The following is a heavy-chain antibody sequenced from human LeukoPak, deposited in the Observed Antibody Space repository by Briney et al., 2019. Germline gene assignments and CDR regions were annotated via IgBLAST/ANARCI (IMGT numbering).Heavy chain of an antibody. V-gene: IGHV4-59*01. CDR1: GGSISSYY. Sequence: SETLSLTCTVSGGSISSYYWSWIRQPPGKGLEWIGYIYYSGSTNYNPSLKSRVTISVDTSKNQFSLKLSFVTAADTAVYYCARMVWKRGYSGYAAYWGQGTLVTVSS. CDR2: IYYSGST. D-gene: IGHD5-12*01. J-gene: IGHJ4*02. CDR3: ARMVWKRGYSGYAAY.